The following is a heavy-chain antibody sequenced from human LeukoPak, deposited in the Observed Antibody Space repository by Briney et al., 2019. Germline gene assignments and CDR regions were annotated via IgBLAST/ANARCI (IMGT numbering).Heavy chain of an antibody. V-gene: IGHV3-33*08. CDR1: GFTFSRYS. CDR3: ARADIVATTHFDY. Sequence: GGSLRLSCAASGFTFSRYSMNWVRQAPGKGLEWVAVIWYDGSNKYYADSVKGRFTISRDNSKNTLYLQMNSLRAEDTAVYYCARADIVATTHFDYWGQGTLVTVSS. J-gene: IGHJ4*02. D-gene: IGHD5-12*01. CDR2: IWYDGSNK.